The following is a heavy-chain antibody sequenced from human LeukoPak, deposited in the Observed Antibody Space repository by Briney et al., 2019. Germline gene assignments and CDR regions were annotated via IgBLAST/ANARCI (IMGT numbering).Heavy chain of an antibody. Sequence: SETLSLTRAVYGGSFSGYYWSWIRQPPGKGLEWIGEINHSGSTNYNPSLKSRVTISVDTSKNQFSLKLSSVTAADTAVYYCARGQRGWIQLWLFDYWGQGTLVTVSS. CDR3: ARGQRGWIQLWLFDY. J-gene: IGHJ4*02. CDR1: GGSFSGYY. CDR2: INHSGST. V-gene: IGHV4-34*01. D-gene: IGHD5-18*01.